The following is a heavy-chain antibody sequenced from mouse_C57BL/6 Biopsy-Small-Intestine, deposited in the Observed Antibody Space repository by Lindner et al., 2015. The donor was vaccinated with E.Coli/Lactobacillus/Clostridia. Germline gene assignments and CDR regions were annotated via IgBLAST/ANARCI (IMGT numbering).Heavy chain of an antibody. V-gene: IGHV1-82*01. Sequence: VQLQESGPDLVKPGASVKISCKASAYAFSTSWMNWVKQRPGKGLEWIGRIYPENGDANYNGKFRGKATLTADKSSSTAYMQLSSLTSEDSAVYFCASPNWDDWFAYWGQGTLVTVS. CDR2: IYPENGDA. CDR3: ASPNWDDWFAY. J-gene: IGHJ3*01. D-gene: IGHD4-1*01. CDR1: AYAFSTSW.